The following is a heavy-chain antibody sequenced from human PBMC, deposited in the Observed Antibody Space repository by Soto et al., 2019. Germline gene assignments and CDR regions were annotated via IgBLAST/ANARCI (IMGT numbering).Heavy chain of an antibody. CDR1: GGSIISGDYY. J-gene: IGHJ4*02. D-gene: IGHD5-18*01. CDR2: IYYSGST. Sequence: SETLSLTCTVSGGSIISGDYYWSWIRQPPGKGLEWIGYIYYSGSTYYNPSLKSRVTISVDTSKNQFSLKLSSVTAADTAVYYCARGDTALASGSDWGQGTLVTVSS. V-gene: IGHV4-30-4*01. CDR3: ARGDTALASGSD.